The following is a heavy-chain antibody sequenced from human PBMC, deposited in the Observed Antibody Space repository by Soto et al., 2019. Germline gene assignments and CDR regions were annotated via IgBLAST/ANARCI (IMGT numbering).Heavy chain of an antibody. V-gene: IGHV4-4*07. CDR2: IYTSGST. D-gene: IGHD3-10*01. CDR1: GCSISSYY. CDR3: ARVRGVLLWFGEYSTTDDAFDI. Sequence: SETLSLPCPVSGCSISSYYWSWIRQPAGKGLEWIGRIYTSGSTNYNPSLKSRVTMSVDTSKNQFSLKLSSVTAADTAVYYCARVRGVLLWFGEYSTTDDAFDIWGQGTMVTVSS. J-gene: IGHJ3*02.